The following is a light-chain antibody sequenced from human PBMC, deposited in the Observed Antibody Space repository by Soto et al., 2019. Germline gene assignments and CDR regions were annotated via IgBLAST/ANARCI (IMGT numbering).Light chain of an antibody. Sequence: SALTQPASVSGSPGQSITISCTGTSSDVGAYIYVSWYQQHPGKAPKFLIYEVSKRPSGVSDRFSGSKSGNTASLTISGLQAEDEADYYCTSYTSSSTYVFGTGTKVTVL. CDR3: TSYTSSSTYV. CDR1: SSDVGAYIY. CDR2: EVS. V-gene: IGLV2-14*01. J-gene: IGLJ1*01.